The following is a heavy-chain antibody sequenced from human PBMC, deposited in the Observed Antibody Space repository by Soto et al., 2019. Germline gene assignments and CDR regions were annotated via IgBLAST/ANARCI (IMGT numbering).Heavy chain of an antibody. CDR1: GFTFSDYP. CDR2: ISSNGGDT. J-gene: IGHJ6*02. V-gene: IGHV3-64D*08. Sequence: GSLRLSCSASGFTFSDYPMHWVRQAPGKGLEYVSGISSNGGDTYYADSVKGSFTISRDNSKNTLYLQMSSLRPEDTAAYYCVKGDIVVVPAANQRDYYYYYGMDVWGQGTTVTVSS. D-gene: IGHD2-2*01. CDR3: VKGDIVVVPAANQRDYYYYYGMDV.